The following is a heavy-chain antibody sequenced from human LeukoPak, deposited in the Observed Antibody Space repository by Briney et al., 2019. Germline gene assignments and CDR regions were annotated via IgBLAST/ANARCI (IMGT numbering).Heavy chain of an antibody. CDR1: GFTFSRYE. J-gene: IGHJ6*04. CDR3: AELGITMIGGV. V-gene: IGHV3-48*03. CDR2: ISSSGSTI. D-gene: IGHD3-10*02. Sequence: GGSLRLSCAASGFTFSRYEMNWVRQAPGKGLDWVLDISSSGSTIYYAGSVKGRFTISRDNAKNSLYLQMNSRRAEDTAGYYCAELGITMIGGVWGKGTTVTISS.